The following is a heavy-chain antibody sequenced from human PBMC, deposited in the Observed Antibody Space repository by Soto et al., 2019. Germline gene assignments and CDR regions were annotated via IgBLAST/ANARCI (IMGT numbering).Heavy chain of an antibody. CDR2: IYAGDSDT. CDR3: ARLRFLEWFADY. CDR1: GYSFTSYW. V-gene: IGHV5-51*01. D-gene: IGHD3-3*01. J-gene: IGHJ4*02. Sequence: PESCRNITCNVSGYSFTSYWIGWVRQMPGKGLEWMGIIYAGDSDTRYSPSFQGQVTISADKSISTAYLQWSSLKASDTAMYYCARLRFLEWFADYWGQGTLVTVSS.